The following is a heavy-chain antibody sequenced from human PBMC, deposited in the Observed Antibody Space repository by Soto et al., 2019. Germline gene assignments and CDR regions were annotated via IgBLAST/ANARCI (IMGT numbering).Heavy chain of an antibody. CDR3: ATFPIFGSVEMATIPGRGAFDI. D-gene: IGHD5-12*01. Sequence: GESLKISCKGSGYSFTSYWISWVRQMPGKGLEWTGRIDPSDSYTNYSPSFQGHVTISADKSISTAYLQWSSLKASDTAMYYCATFPIFGSVEMATIPGRGAFDIWGQGTMVT. J-gene: IGHJ3*02. CDR1: GYSFTSYW. CDR2: IDPSDSYT. V-gene: IGHV5-10-1*01.